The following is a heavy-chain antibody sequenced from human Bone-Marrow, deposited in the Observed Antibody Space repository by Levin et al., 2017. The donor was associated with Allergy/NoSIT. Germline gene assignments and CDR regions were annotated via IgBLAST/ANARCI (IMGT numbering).Heavy chain of an antibody. Sequence: GESLKISCKGSGYSFTSYWISWVRQMHGKGLEWMGRIDPGDSNTNYSPSFEGHVTISADKSITTAYLQWSSLQASDTAIYYCARGHWGYSTTHTQTYFDDWGQGTLVTVSS. D-gene: IGHD6-13*01. CDR1: GYSFTSYW. CDR3: ARGHWGYSTTHTQTYFDD. CDR2: IDPGDSNT. V-gene: IGHV5-10-1*01. J-gene: IGHJ4*02.